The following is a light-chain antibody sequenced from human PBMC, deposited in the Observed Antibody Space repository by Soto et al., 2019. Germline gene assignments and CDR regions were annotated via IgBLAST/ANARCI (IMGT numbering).Light chain of an antibody. CDR1: QSVSRY. Sequence: ETVLTQSPATPPFALSLRSMLSFRASQSVSRYLAWYQQKPGQAPRLLIYDASNRATGIPARFSGSGSGTDFTLTISSLEPEDFAVYYCQQRSNWPRTFGQGTRLEIK. CDR3: QQRSNWPRT. CDR2: DAS. V-gene: IGKV3-11*01. J-gene: IGKJ5*01.